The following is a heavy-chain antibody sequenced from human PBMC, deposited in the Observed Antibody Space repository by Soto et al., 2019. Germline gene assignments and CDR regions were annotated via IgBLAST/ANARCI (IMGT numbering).Heavy chain of an antibody. J-gene: IGHJ4*02. CDR1: GYSISSSNW. D-gene: IGHD1-26*01. CDR2: IYYSGTT. CDR3: ARRESQGPIDY. Sequence: QVQLQESGPGLVKPSDTLSLTCAVSGYSISSSNWWGWIRQPPGKGLEWIGYIYYSGTTYYNPSLKSRVTMSVDTAKNQFPLKLTSVTAVDTAVYYCARRESQGPIDYRGQGTLVTVSS. V-gene: IGHV4-28*01.